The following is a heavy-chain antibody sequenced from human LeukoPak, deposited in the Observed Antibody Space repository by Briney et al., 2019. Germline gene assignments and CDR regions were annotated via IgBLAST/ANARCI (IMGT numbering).Heavy chain of an antibody. Sequence: GGSLRLSCAASGFTFSSYAMHWVRQAPGKGLEWVAVISYDGSNKYYADSVKGRFTISRDNSKNTLYLQMNSLRAEDTAVYYCAREDCGGDCYDYFDSWGQGTLVTVSS. CDR1: GFTFSSYA. CDR2: ISYDGSNK. CDR3: AREDCGGDCYDYFDS. V-gene: IGHV3-30*04. D-gene: IGHD2-21*02. J-gene: IGHJ4*02.